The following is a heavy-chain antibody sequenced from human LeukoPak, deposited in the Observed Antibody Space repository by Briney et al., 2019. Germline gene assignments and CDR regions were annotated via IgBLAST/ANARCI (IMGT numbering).Heavy chain of an antibody. CDR1: GLTFSSYE. J-gene: IGHJ3*01. CDR3: ARAVGPFDF. V-gene: IGHV3-33*08. Sequence: QPGGSLRLSCAASGLTFSSYEMNWVRQAPGKGLEWVAVIWYDGSIKYYGDSVKGRFTISRDNSKNTLYLQMNSLRAEDTAMYYCARAVGPFDFWGPGTLVIVSS. CDR2: IWYDGSIK.